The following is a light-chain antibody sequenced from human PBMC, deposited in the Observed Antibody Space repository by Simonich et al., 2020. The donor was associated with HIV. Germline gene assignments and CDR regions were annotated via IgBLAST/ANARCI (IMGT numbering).Light chain of an antibody. V-gene: IGKV1-13*02. Sequence: AIQLTQSPSSLSASVGDRVTITCRASQGISSALAWYQQKPGKAPKLLIYDASTLQSGVPSRFTGSGSGTNFTLTISCLQSEDFAHYYCQQYYAYPLSFGGGTKVEIK. CDR2: DAS. CDR1: QGISSA. J-gene: IGKJ4*01. CDR3: QQYYAYPLS.